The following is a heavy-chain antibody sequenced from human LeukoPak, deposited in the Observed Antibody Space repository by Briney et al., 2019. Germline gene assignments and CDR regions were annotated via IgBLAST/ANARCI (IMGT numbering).Heavy chain of an antibody. D-gene: IGHD2-2*01. CDR3: ANTDLGYCSSTSCYGLDY. CDR2: IRYDGSNK. CDR1: GFTFSSYA. J-gene: IGHJ4*02. V-gene: IGHV3-30*02. Sequence: PGGSLRLSCAASGFTFSSYAMHCVRQAPGKGLEWVAFIRYDGSNKYYADSVKGRFTISRDNSKNTLYLQMNSLRAEDTAVYYCANTDLGYCSSTSCYGLDYWGQGTLVTVSS.